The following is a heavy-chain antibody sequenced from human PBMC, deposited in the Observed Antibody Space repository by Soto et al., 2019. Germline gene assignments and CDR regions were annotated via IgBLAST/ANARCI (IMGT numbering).Heavy chain of an antibody. J-gene: IGHJ6*02. D-gene: IGHD3-10*01. CDR1: GFTFGDYA. CDR2: IRSKAYGGTT. CDR3: TRGVRGVISSHYYGMDV. V-gene: IGHV3-49*03. Sequence: PGGSLRLSCTASGFTFGDYAMSWFRQAPGKGLEWVGFIRSKAYGGTTEYAASVKGRFTISRDDSKSIAYLQMNSLKTEDTAVYYCTRGVRGVISSHYYGMDVWGQGTTVTVSS.